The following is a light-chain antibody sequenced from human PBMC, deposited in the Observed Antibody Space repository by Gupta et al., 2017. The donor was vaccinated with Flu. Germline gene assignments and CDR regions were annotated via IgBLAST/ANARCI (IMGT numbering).Light chain of an antibody. V-gene: IGKV2-28*01. Sequence: DIVMTQSPLSLPVTPGEPSSISCRSSQSLLHSNGYNYLDWYLQKSGQSPQLLIYLVSKRASGVPDRFSGSGSGTDFTLKISRVEAEDVGVYYCRQALQTPSTFGQGTKLEIK. CDR1: QSLLHSNGYNY. J-gene: IGKJ2*01. CDR2: LVS. CDR3: RQALQTPST.